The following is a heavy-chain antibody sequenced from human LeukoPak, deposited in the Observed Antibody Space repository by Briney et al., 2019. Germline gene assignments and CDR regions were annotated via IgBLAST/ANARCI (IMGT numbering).Heavy chain of an antibody. CDR3: ASACPYFYCSGGSCYSPYWFDP. V-gene: IGHV5-51*01. CDR2: IYPGDSDT. J-gene: IGHJ5*02. D-gene: IGHD2-15*01. CDR1: GYSFTSYW. Sequence: GESLKISCKGSGYSFTSYWIGWVRRMPGKGLEWMGIIYPGDSDTRYSPSFQGQVTISADKSISTAYLQWSSLKASDTAMYYCASACPYFYCSGGSCYSPYWFDPWGQGTLVTVSS.